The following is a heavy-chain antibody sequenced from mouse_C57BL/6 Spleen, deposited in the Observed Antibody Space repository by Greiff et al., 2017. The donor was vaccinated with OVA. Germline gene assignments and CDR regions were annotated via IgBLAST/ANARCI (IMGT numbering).Heavy chain of an antibody. CDR3: ARRGIYYDYDAVDY. V-gene: IGHV1-81*01. CDR2: IYPRSGNT. CDR1: GYTFTSYG. Sequence: VQLQQSGAELARPGASVKLSCKASGYTFTSYGISWVKQRTGQGLEWIGEIYPRSGNTYYNEKFKGKATLTADKSSSTAYMELRSLTSEDSAVDFCARRGIYYDYDAVDYWGQGTTLTVSS. D-gene: IGHD2-4*01. J-gene: IGHJ2*01.